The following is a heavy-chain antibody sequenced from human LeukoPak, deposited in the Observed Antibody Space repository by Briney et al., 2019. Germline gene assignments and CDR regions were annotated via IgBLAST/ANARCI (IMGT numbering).Heavy chain of an antibody. CDR3: ARTEVYYDSSGYYYAAFDY. V-gene: IGHV1-69*05. D-gene: IGHD3-22*01. Sequence: SVKVSCKASGGTFSSYAISWVRQAPGQGLEWMGRIIPIFGTANYAQKFQGRVTITTDESTSTAYTELSSLRSEDTAVYYCARTEVYYDSSGYYYAAFDYWGQGTLVTVSS. CDR2: IIPIFGTA. J-gene: IGHJ4*02. CDR1: GGTFSSYA.